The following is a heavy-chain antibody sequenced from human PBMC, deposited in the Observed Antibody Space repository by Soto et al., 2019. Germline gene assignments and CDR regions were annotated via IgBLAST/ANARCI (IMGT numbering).Heavy chain of an antibody. Sequence: SETLSLTCAVYGGSFSGYYWSWIRQPPGKGLEWIGEINHSGSTNYNPSLKSRVTISVDTSKNQFSLKLSSVTAADTAVYYCARAAIFGVVSYYFDYWGQGTLVTVSS. CDR2: INHSGST. CDR3: ARAAIFGVVSYYFDY. J-gene: IGHJ4*02. V-gene: IGHV4-34*01. CDR1: GGSFSGYY. D-gene: IGHD3-3*01.